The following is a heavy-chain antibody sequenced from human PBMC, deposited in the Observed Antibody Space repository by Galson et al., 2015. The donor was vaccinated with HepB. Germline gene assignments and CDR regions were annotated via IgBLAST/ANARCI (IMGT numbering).Heavy chain of an antibody. J-gene: IGHJ4*02. CDR3: THSFLIAAIQF. Sequence: PALVKPTQTLTLTCTFSGFSLNTSGVGVGWIRQPPGKALEWLAIIYWDDDERYSPSLKSRLTITKDTSKNQVVLTMTNMDPVDTATYYCTHSFLIAAIQFWGQGTLVTVSS. CDR1: GFSLNTSGVG. V-gene: IGHV2-5*02. CDR2: IYWDDDE. D-gene: IGHD2-21*01.